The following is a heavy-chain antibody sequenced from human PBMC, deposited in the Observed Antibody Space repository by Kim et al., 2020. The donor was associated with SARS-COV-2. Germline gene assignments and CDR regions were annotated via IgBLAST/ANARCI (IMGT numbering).Heavy chain of an antibody. CDR2: ISGSGGST. V-gene: IGHV3-23*01. Sequence: GGSLRLSCAASGFTFSSYAMSWVRQAPGKGLEWVSAISGSGGSTYYADSVKGRFTISRDNSKNTLYLQMNSLRAEDTAVYYCAKWTTYVPYYYGSGSNEDAFDIWGQGTMVTVSS. CDR3: AKWTTYVPYYYGSGSNEDAFDI. D-gene: IGHD3-10*01. J-gene: IGHJ3*02. CDR1: GFTFSSYA.